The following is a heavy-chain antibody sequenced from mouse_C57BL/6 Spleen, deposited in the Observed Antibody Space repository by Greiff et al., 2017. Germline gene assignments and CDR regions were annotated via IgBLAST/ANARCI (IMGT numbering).Heavy chain of an antibody. J-gene: IGHJ2*01. CDR3: ARRVITTVVSTGFDY. D-gene: IGHD1-1*01. CDR2: ILPGSGST. Sequence: QVQLKQSGAELMKPGASVKLSCKATGYTFTGYWIEWVKQRPGHGLEWIGEILPGSGSTNYNEKFKGKATFTADKSSNTAYMQLSSLTTEDSAIYYCARRVITTVVSTGFDYWGQGTTLTVSS. CDR1: GYTFTGYW. V-gene: IGHV1-9*01.